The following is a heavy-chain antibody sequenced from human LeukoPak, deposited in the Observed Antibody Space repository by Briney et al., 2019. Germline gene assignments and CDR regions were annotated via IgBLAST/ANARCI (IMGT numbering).Heavy chain of an antibody. CDR1: GGSISSSSYY. V-gene: IGHV4-39*01. CDR2: IYYSGST. Sequence: SETLSLTCTVSGGSISSSSYYWGWIRQPPGKGLEWIGSIYYSGSTYYNPSLKSRVTISVDTSKNQFSLKLSSVTAADTAVYYCGTHGLWFGEFPPWYWGQGTLVTVSS. CDR3: GTHGLWFGEFPPWY. D-gene: IGHD3-10*01. J-gene: IGHJ4*02.